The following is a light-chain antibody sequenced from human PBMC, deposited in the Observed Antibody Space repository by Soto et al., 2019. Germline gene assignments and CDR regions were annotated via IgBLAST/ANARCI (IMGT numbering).Light chain of an antibody. CDR1: QSVSSY. J-gene: IGKJ1*01. CDR2: GAS. CDR3: QQRSATFT. Sequence: EIALTQSPATLSLSPGERATLSCRTSQSVSSYLAWYQQKPGQAPRLLIYGASNRATGIPARFSGSGSETDFTLIISSLEASDFAVYYCQQRSATFTFGQGTKVEIK. V-gene: IGKV3-11*01.